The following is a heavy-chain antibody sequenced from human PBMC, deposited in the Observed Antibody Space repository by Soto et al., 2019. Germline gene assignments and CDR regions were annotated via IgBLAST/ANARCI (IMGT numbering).Heavy chain of an antibody. CDR1: GGSISSGGYY. V-gene: IGHV4-31*03. Sequence: QVQLQESGPGLVKPSQTLSLTCTVSGGSISSGGYYWSWIRQHPGKGLEWIGYIYYSGSTYYNPSLKSRVTTSVDSSKNQLSLKLSSVTAADTAVYYCARDRGPWTNFDYWGQGTLVTVSS. J-gene: IGHJ4*02. CDR2: IYYSGST. D-gene: IGHD1-26*01. CDR3: ARDRGPWTNFDY.